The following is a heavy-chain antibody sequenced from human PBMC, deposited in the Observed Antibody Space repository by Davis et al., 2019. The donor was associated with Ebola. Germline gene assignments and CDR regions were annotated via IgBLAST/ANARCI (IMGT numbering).Heavy chain of an antibody. D-gene: IGHD3-10*01. CDR1: GYNFTTYG. CDR2: IIPIFGTT. J-gene: IGHJ4*02. CDR3: AGMHGFGEGWPGY. V-gene: IGHV1-69*13. Sequence: SVKVSCKASGYNFTTYGFSWVRQAPGQGLEWMGGIIPIFGTTNYAQKFQGRVTIIADESTSTAYMELSSLRSEDTAVYYCAGMHGFGEGWPGYWGQGTLLTVSS.